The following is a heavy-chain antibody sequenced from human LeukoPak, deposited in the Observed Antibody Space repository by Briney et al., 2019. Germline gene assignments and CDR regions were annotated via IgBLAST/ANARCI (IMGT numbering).Heavy chain of an antibody. CDR2: IYYSGST. CDR1: GGSISSYY. CDR3: AISYSSSWYDY. J-gene: IGHJ4*02. D-gene: IGHD6-13*01. Sequence: SETLSLTCTVSGGSISSYYWSWIRQPPGKGLEWIGYIYYSGSTNYNPSLKSRVTISVDTSKNQFSLKLSSVTAADTAVYYCAISYSSSWYDYWGQGTLVTVSS. V-gene: IGHV4-59*01.